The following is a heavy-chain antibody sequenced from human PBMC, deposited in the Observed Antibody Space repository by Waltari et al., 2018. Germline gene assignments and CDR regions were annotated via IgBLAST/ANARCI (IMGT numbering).Heavy chain of an antibody. CDR1: GFTFSRYW. J-gene: IGHJ5*02. CDR3: ARAYTSAWYPWFDP. Sequence: EVQLVESGGDLVHPGGSLRLSCAASGFTFSRYWMSWVRQAPGKGLAWVASMTQDGSEIPYVDSVKGRFTISRDTAKNSLYLQMINLRAEDTAVYHCARAYTSAWYPWFDPWGQGTLVTVSS. CDR2: MTQDGSEI. V-gene: IGHV3-7*01. D-gene: IGHD3-16*01.